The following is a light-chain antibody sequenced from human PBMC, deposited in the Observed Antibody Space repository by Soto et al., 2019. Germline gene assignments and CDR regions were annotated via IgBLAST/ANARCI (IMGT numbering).Light chain of an antibody. CDR1: QSVSNNY. V-gene: IGKV3-20*01. J-gene: IGKJ1*01. Sequence: EIVVTQSPGTLSRSPGERATLSCRASQSVSNNYLAWYHQKPGQAPRLLIYRASNRATGIPDRFSGSGSGTDFPLTISRLEPEDFAVYYCQQDYNLPRTFGQGTKV. CDR3: QQDYNLPRT. CDR2: RAS.